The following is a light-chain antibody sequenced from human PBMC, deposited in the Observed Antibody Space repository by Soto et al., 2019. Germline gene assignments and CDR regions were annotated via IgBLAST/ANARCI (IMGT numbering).Light chain of an antibody. V-gene: IGLV1-40*01. CDR1: SSNIGAGYD. Sequence: QAVVTQPPSVSGAPGQRVTISCTGSSSNIGAGYDVHWYQQLPGTAPKLLIYGNSNRPSGVPDRFSGSKSGTSASLAITWGQAEDEAAYYCQSSDSSLSGVVFGGGTKLTVL. CDR2: GNS. J-gene: IGLJ2*01. CDR3: QSSDSSLSGVV.